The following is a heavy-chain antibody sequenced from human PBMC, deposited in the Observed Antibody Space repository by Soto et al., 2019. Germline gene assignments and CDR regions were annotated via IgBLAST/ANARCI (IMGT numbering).Heavy chain of an antibody. D-gene: IGHD6-19*01. V-gene: IGHV3-33*01. CDR2: IWYDGSNK. CDR1: GFTFSSYG. J-gene: IGHJ4*02. CDR3: ARDQRAVAGYFDY. Sequence: GGSLRLSCAASGFTFSSYGMHWVRQAPGKGLEWVAVIWYDGSNKYYADSVKGRFTISRDNSKNTLYLQMNSLRAEDTAVYYCARDQRAVAGYFDYWGQGTLVTVSS.